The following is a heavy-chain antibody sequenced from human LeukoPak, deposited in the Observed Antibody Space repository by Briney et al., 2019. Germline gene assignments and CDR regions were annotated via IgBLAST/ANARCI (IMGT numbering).Heavy chain of an antibody. J-gene: IGHJ4*02. D-gene: IGHD2-15*01. CDR2: ISWDESTT. V-gene: IGHV3-43*01. Sequence: GGSLRLSCAASGLSIGDNSMHWVRQAPGKGLEWVSLISWDESTTYYSDSVKGRFTVSRDSSKNSLYLQMNSLRTEDTALYYCTRHPAEGDYWGQGTLVTVSS. CDR1: GLSIGDNS. CDR3: TRHPAEGDY.